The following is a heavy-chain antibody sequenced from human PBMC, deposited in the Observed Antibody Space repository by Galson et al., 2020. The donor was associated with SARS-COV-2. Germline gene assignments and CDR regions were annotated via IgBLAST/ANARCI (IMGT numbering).Heavy chain of an antibody. CDR3: ARVRDEKVATISYYYYGMDV. CDR1: GGSISSSSYY. Sequence: SETLSLTCTVSGGSISSSSYYWGWIRQPPGKGLEWIGSIYYSGSTYYNPSLKSRVTISVDTSKNQFSLKLSSVTAADAAVYYCARVRDEKVATISYYYYGMDVWGQGTTVTVSS. D-gene: IGHD5-12*01. J-gene: IGHJ6*02. V-gene: IGHV4-39*07. CDR2: IYYSGST.